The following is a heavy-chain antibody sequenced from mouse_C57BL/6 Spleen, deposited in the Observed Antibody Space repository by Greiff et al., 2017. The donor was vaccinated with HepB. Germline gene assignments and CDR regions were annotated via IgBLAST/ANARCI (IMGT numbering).Heavy chain of an antibody. CDR3: ARGPRRTYYYAMDY. CDR1: GYTFTSYW. Sequence: QVQLQQPGAELVMPGASVKLSCKASGYTFTSYWMHWVKQRPGQGLEWIGEIDPSDSYTNYNQKFKGKSTLTVDKSSSTAYMQLSSLTSEDSAVYYCARGPRRTYYYAMDYWGQGTSVTVSS. V-gene: IGHV1-69*01. J-gene: IGHJ4*01. CDR2: IDPSDSYT.